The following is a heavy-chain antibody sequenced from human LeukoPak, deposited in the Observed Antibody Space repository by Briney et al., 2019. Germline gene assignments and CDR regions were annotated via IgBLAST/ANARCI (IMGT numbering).Heavy chain of an antibody. CDR2: INTDGSST. CDR3: ARGCSTTMCPADY. CDR1: GFTFSSYW. V-gene: IGHV3-74*01. J-gene: IGHJ4*02. Sequence: GGSLRLSCGASGFTFSSYWMHWVRQAPGKGLVWVSLINTDGSSTTYADSVKGRFTISRDNAKNTLSLQMNSLRAEDTAVYYCARGCSTTMCPADYWGQGTLATVSS. D-gene: IGHD2-2*01.